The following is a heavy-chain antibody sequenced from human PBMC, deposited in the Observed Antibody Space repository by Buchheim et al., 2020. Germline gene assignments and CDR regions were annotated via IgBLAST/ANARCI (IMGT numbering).Heavy chain of an antibody. D-gene: IGHD1-26*01. Sequence: QVQLVESGGGVVQPGRSPRLSCAASGFTFSSYGMRWVRQAPGKGLEWVAFIRYDGSNKYYADSVKGRFTISRDNSKNTLYLQMNSLRAEDTAVYYCAKGRIVGATWVYFDYWGQGTL. CDR3: AKGRIVGATWVYFDY. V-gene: IGHV3-30*02. J-gene: IGHJ4*02. CDR2: IRYDGSNK. CDR1: GFTFSSYG.